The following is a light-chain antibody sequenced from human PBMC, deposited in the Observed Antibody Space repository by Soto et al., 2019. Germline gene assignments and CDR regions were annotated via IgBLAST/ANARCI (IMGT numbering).Light chain of an antibody. CDR2: EVN. Sequence: QSALTQPASVSGSPGQSITISCTGTSSDVGGYNYVSWYQQHPGKAPKLMIYEVNNRPSGVSNRFSGSKSVNTASLTISGLQAEDEADYYCSSYTSSDTYVFGTGTQLTVL. J-gene: IGLJ1*01. CDR3: SSYTSSDTYV. CDR1: SSDVGGYNY. V-gene: IGLV2-14*01.